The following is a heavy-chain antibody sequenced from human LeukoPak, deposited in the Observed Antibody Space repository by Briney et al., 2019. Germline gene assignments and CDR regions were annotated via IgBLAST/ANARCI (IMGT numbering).Heavy chain of an antibody. V-gene: IGHV4-38-2*02. CDR2: MYHTGTI. Sequence: PSETLSLICTVSGYSVGSGFYCGWVRQPPGKGLQWIGNMYHTGTIYYNPSLRSRLTISEDTSKSHFSLTVDSVTAADTAVYYCATGRYSGSVDYWGQGILVTVSS. CDR1: GYSVGSGFY. D-gene: IGHD1-26*01. J-gene: IGHJ4*02. CDR3: ATGRYSGSVDY.